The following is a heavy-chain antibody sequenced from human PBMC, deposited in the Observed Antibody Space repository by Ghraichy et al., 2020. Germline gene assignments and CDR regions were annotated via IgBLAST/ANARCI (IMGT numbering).Heavy chain of an antibody. V-gene: IGHV3-23*01. CDR2: ISGSGGST. CDR3: AKEYEAGKYYDFWSGYYTWGVSGY. Sequence: GESLNISCAASGFTFSSYAMSWVRQAPGKGLEWVSAISGSGGSTYYADSVKGRFTISRDNSKNTLYLQMNSLRAEDTAVYYCAKEYEAGKYYDFWSGYYTWGVSGYWGQGTLVTVSS. D-gene: IGHD3-3*01. J-gene: IGHJ4*02. CDR1: GFTFSSYA.